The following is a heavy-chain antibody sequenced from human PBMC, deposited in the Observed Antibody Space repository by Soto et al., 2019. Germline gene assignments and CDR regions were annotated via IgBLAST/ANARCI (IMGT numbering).Heavy chain of an antibody. CDR2: VSARNGQT. CDR1: GYIFATQG. CDR3: ERDESQWNHQPENHCNVMGV. D-gene: IGHD1-1*01. Sequence: QVQLVQSGAEMQKPGASVRISCKASGYIFATQGISWVRQAPGQGLEWVGWVSARNGQTIYAQKFHGRVTMTADTTTNTPYMELRSIRSDDTAVYYCERDESQWNHQPENHCNVMGVWGEVTTVIISA. J-gene: IGHJ6*04. V-gene: IGHV1-18*01.